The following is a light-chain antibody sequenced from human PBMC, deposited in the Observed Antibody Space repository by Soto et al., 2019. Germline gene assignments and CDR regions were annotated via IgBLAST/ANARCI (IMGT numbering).Light chain of an antibody. CDR1: QSVSGN. J-gene: IGKJ2*01. CDR2: GAS. V-gene: IGKV3-20*01. Sequence: EIVMTQSPATLSVSPGERATLSCRASQSVSGNLAWYQQKPGQAPRLLIYGASSRATGIPDRFSGSGSGTDFTLTISRLEPEDFAVYYCQQYGSSPLYTFGQGTKLEIK. CDR3: QQYGSSPLYT.